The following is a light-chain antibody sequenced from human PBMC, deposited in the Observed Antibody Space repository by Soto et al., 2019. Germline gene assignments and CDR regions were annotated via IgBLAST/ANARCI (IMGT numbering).Light chain of an antibody. Sequence: EIVLTQSPATLSLSPGERATLFCRASQSVAGYIAWYQQKPGQSPRLLIYDASHRATGIPARFSGSGSGTDFTLTISSLEPEDFAVYHCQQRSKWPGLTFGGGTRVEI. V-gene: IGKV3-11*01. CDR3: QQRSKWPGLT. CDR2: DAS. CDR1: QSVAGY. J-gene: IGKJ4*01.